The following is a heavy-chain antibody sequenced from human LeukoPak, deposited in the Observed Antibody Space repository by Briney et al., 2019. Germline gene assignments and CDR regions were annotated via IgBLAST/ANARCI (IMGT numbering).Heavy chain of an antibody. V-gene: IGHV1-69*13. CDR2: IIPIFGTA. CDR3: AREDPGSYRFFDY. D-gene: IGHD1-26*01. Sequence: GASVKVSCKASGGTFSSYAISWVRQAPGQGLEWMGGIIPIFGTANYAQKFQGRVTITADESTSTAYTELSSLRSEDTAVYYCAREDPGSYRFFDYWGQGTLVTVSS. CDR1: GGTFSSYA. J-gene: IGHJ4*02.